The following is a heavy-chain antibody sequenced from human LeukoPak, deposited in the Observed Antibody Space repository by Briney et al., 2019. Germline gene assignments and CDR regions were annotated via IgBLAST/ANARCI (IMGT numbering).Heavy chain of an antibody. D-gene: IGHD2-2*01. CDR2: IYNGGAT. V-gene: IGHV3-53*01. CDR1: GFTFSSYS. Sequence: AGGSLRLSCAASGFTFSSYSMNWVRQAPGKGLECVSVIYNGGATYYADSVKGRFTISRDNSKNTLYLQMNGLRAEDTAMYFCTREFGSGTFDWGQGTLVTVSS. J-gene: IGHJ4*02. CDR3: TREFGSGTFD.